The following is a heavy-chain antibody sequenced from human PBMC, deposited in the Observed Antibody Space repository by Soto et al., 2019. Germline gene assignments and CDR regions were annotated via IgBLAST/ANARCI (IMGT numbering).Heavy chain of an antibody. CDR1: GFTVSSNY. J-gene: IGHJ6*02. CDR2: TYSGGST. Sequence: EVQLVESGGGLVQPGGSLRLSCAASGFTVSSNYMSWVRQAPGKGLEWVSVTYSGGSTYYADSVKGRFTISRDNSKNTLYLQMNSLRAEDTAVYYCARARNGDYYYYGMDVWGQGTTVTVSS. D-gene: IGHD1-1*01. V-gene: IGHV3-66*01. CDR3: ARARNGDYYYYGMDV.